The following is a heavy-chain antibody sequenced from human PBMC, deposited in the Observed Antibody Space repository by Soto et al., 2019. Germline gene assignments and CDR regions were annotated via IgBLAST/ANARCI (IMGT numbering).Heavy chain of an antibody. CDR2: ISSNGGNT. CDR1: GFTFNTFA. J-gene: IGHJ4*02. D-gene: IGHD6-19*01. CDR3: VKECYMGSDWYGQFDC. V-gene: IGHV3-64D*06. Sequence: VQLVESGGTLVQPGGSLRLSCSASGFTFNTFAMHWVRQTPGKGLEFVSAISSNGGNTYYADSVKGRFAISRDNSKNTLYLQMYSLRPEDTALYYCVKECYMGSDWYGQFDCWGQGTLVTFSS.